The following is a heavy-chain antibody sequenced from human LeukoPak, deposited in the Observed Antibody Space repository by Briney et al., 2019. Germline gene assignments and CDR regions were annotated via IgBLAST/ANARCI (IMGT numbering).Heavy chain of an antibody. CDR1: GFTVSSNY. CDR2: IYSGGST. CDR3: AGDGRALLSD. Sequence: PGGSLRLSCAASGFTVSSNYMSWVRQAPGKGLEWVSIIYSGGSTYYADSVKGRFIISRDNSKNTLYLQMYSLRAEDTAVYYCAGDGRALLSDWGQGTMVTVSS. J-gene: IGHJ3*01. V-gene: IGHV3-66*01. D-gene: IGHD2/OR15-2a*01.